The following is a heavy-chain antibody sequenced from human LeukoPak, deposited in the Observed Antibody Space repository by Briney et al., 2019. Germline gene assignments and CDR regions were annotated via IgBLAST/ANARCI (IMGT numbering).Heavy chain of an antibody. CDR3: ERDGGYHDSSGYYHSYYFDY. D-gene: IGHD3-22*01. V-gene: IGHV3-74*01. CDR2: INIDERIT. Sequence: PGGSLRLSCAASGFSFSTQRMHWVRQAPGKGLVWVSYINIDERITGYADSVKGRFTISRDNAKNTLYLQMNSLRAEDTAVYYCERDGGYHDSSGYYHSYYFDYWGQGTLVTVSS. CDR1: GFSFSTQR. J-gene: IGHJ4*02.